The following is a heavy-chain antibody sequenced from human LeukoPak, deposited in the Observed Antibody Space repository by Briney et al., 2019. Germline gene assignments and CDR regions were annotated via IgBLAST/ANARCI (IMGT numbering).Heavy chain of an antibody. D-gene: IGHD3-22*01. V-gene: IGHV3-74*01. CDR2: INSDGSST. CDR1: GFTLGNYW. Sequence: GGSLRLSCAASGFTLGNYWMHWVRQAPGKGLVWVSRINSDGSSTSYAVSVKGRFTISRDNAKNTLYLQMNSLRAEDTAVYSCARDYGYSPFDYWGQGTLVTVSS. CDR3: ARDYGYSPFDY. J-gene: IGHJ4*02.